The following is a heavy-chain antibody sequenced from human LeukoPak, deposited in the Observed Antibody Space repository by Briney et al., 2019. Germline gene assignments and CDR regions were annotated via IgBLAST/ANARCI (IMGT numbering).Heavy chain of an antibody. J-gene: IGHJ4*02. V-gene: IGHV4-59*01. CDR3: ARAQHQLQFSAHFDY. CDR1: GGSITTDF. CDR2: IYNSGST. Sequence: SETLSLTCSVSGGSITTDFWNWIRQPPGKGLEWIGYIYNSGSTDYNPSLKSRVSISVDTSKNQFSLKLSSVTAADTAVYYCARAQHQLQFSAHFDYWGQGTLVTVSS. D-gene: IGHD2-2*01.